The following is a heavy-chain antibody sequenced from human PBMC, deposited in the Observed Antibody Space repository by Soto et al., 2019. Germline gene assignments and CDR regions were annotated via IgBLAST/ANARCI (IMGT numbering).Heavy chain of an antibody. CDR3: ASSRVALPADGMDV. V-gene: IGHV1-18*01. Sequence: ASVKVSCKASGYTFTSYGMRWVRQATGQGLEWMGWISAYNGNTNYAQKLQGRVTMTTDTSTSTAYMELRSLRSDDTAVYYCASSRVALPADGMDVWGQGTTVTVSS. J-gene: IGHJ6*02. D-gene: IGHD3-3*01. CDR1: GYTFTSYG. CDR2: ISAYNGNT.